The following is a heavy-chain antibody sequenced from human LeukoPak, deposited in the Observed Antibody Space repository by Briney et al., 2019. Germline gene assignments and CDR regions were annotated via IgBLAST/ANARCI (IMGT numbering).Heavy chain of an antibody. Sequence: SETLSLTCTVSGGSISNYYWSWIRQPPGKGLESIGYIYYTGSTDYNPSLKSRVTMSVDTSKNQFSLKLNSVTAADTAMYYCVKSGGYGLIDYWGQGTLVIVSS. D-gene: IGHD1-26*01. CDR1: GGSISNYY. CDR3: VKSGGYGLIDY. J-gene: IGHJ4*02. CDR2: IYYTGST. V-gene: IGHV4-59*04.